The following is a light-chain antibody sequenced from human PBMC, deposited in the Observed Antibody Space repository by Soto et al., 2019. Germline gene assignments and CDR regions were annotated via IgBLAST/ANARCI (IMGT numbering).Light chain of an antibody. Sequence: QSVLTQPPSASGTPGQRVTISCSGSSSNIGSNTVNWYQQLPGTAPKLLIYATNQRPSGVPDRFSGSKAGTSASLAISGLQSEDEADYYCAPWDDSLNGPVFGGGTKGTVL. CDR3: APWDDSLNGPV. CDR1: SSNIGSNT. J-gene: IGLJ3*02. V-gene: IGLV1-44*01. CDR2: ATN.